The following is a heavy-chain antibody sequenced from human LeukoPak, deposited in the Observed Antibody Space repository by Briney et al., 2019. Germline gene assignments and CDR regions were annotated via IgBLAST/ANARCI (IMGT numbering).Heavy chain of an antibody. CDR2: INWKTGNG. V-gene: IGHV3-9*01. D-gene: IGHD5-24*01. J-gene: IGHJ2*01. CDR3: TRRAARWQFDL. CDR1: GFNFDDYA. Sequence: PGRSLRLSCAVSGFNFDDYAMHWVRQAPGRGLECVSGINWKTGNGIYADSVKGRFTISRDNAKNSLYLQMSSLRAEDTALYYCTRRAARWQFDLWGRGTLLTVSS.